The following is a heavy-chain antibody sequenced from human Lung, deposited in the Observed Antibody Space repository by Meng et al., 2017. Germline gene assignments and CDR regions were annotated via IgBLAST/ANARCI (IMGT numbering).Heavy chain of an antibody. CDR3: ARGTPGRSYSDY. CDR1: DYTFTGYG. V-gene: IGHV1-18*01. Sequence: VQPVQSGTEVKKPGASVKVSCQASDYTFTGYGVSWVRQAPGQGLEWMAWLGAHDGDTSHAPKFQGRVTVSADRPTATAYMELRSLRSDDTAVYYCARGTPGRSYSDYWGQGTLVTVSS. CDR2: LGAHDGDT. D-gene: IGHD3-10*01. J-gene: IGHJ4*02.